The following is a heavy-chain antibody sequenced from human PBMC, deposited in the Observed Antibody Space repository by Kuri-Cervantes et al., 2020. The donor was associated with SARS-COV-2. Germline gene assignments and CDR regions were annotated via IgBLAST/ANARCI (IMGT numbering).Heavy chain of an antibody. Sequence: SETLSLTCTVSGGSISSSSYYWGWIRQPPGKGLEWIGSIYYSGSTYYNPSLKSRVTISVDTSKNQFSLKLSSVTAAGTAVYYCARGERAFGVRGITDRRVNWFDPWGQGTLVTVSS. CDR1: GGSISSSSYY. D-gene: IGHD3-10*01. J-gene: IGHJ5*02. CDR3: ARGERAFGVRGITDRRVNWFDP. V-gene: IGHV4-39*01. CDR2: IYYSGST.